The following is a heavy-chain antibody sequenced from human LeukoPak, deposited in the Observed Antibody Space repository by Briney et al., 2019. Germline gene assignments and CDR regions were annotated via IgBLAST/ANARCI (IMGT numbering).Heavy chain of an antibody. D-gene: IGHD3-22*01. J-gene: IGHJ4*02. CDR1: GFSFSNYG. CDR2: IRYDGSNK. CDR3: AKPSYYYDSSGYFDY. V-gene: IGHV3-30*02. Sequence: AGGSLRLSCAASGFSFSNYGMHWVRQAPGKGLQWVAFIRYDGSNKYYADSVKGRFTISRDNSKNTLYLQMNILKPEDTAVYYCAKPSYYYDSSGYFDYWGQGTLVTVAS.